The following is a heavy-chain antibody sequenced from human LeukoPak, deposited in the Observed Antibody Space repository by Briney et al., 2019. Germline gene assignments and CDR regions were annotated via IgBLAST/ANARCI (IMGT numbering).Heavy chain of an antibody. Sequence: PGGSLRLSCAASGFTFSSYGMSWVRQAPGKGLEWVSAISGSGGSTYYADSVKGRFTISRDNSKNTLYLQMNSLRAEDTAVYYCAKDIYSGSYYAHYWGQGTLVTVSS. CDR2: ISGSGGST. CDR1: GFTFSSYG. J-gene: IGHJ4*02. V-gene: IGHV3-23*01. D-gene: IGHD1-26*01. CDR3: AKDIYSGSYYAHY.